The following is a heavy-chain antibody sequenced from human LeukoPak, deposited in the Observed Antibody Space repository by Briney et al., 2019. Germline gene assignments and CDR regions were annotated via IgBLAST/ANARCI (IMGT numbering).Heavy chain of an antibody. Sequence: GASVKVSCTASGYTFTSYYMHWVRQAPGQGLEWMGLINPSGGSTSYAQKFQGRVTMTRDTSTTTVYMELSSLRSEDTAVYYCAKVKPMVRGVDYYGLDVWGQGTTVTVSS. CDR3: AKVKPMVRGVDYYGLDV. CDR1: GYTFTSYY. V-gene: IGHV1-46*01. D-gene: IGHD3-10*01. CDR2: INPSGGST. J-gene: IGHJ6*02.